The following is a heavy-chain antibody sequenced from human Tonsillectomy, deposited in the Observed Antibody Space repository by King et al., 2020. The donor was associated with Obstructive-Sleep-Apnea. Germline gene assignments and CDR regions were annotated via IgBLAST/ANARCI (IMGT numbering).Heavy chain of an antibody. D-gene: IGHD6-13*01. CDR3: ARAPGVATAGTYYYYGMDV. V-gene: IGHV4-39*07. CDR1: GGSISSSSYY. Sequence: LQLQESGPGLVKPSETLSLTCTVSGGSISSSSYYWDWIRQPPGKGLEWLGSIFYSGSTYYNPSLKSRVTISLDTSKNHFSLKLSSVTAADTAVYYCARAPGVATAGTYYYYGMDVWGQGTTVTVSS. CDR2: IFYSGST. J-gene: IGHJ6*02.